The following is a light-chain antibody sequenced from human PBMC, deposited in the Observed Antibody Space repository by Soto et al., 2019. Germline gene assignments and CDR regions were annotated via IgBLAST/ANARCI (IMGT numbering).Light chain of an antibody. V-gene: IGLV2-14*01. CDR3: TSYTSYSTYV. Sequence: HSALTQPASVSGSPGQSITISCTGTSSDVGNYNYVSWYQQHPGKAPKLMIYEVNNRPSGVSYRFSGSKSGNTASLTISGLQAEDEADYYCTSYTSYSTYVFGTGTKLTVL. CDR2: EVN. J-gene: IGLJ1*01. CDR1: SSDVGNYNY.